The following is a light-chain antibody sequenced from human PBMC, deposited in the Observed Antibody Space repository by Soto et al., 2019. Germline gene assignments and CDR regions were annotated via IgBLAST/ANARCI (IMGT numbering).Light chain of an antibody. CDR2: EVS. CDR3: SSYTSSSTRV. V-gene: IGLV2-14*01. Sequence: QSVLTQPASVSGSPGQSITISCTGTSSDVGGYNYVSWYQQHPGKAPKLMIYEVSKRPSGVSNRFSGSKSGNTASLTISGLQAEDAADYYCSSYTSSSTRVFGGGTNVTVL. J-gene: IGLJ2*01. CDR1: SSDVGGYNY.